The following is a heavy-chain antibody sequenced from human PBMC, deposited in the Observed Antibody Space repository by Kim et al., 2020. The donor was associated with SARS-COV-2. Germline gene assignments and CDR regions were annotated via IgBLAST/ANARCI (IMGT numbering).Heavy chain of an antibody. Sequence: NKYYEDSVKGRFTISRDNSKNTLYLQMNSLRAEDTAVYYCARDSVRGVIDYWGQGTLVTVSS. D-gene: IGHD3-10*01. CDR3: ARDSVRGVIDY. V-gene: IGHV3-30*01. J-gene: IGHJ4*02. CDR2: NK.